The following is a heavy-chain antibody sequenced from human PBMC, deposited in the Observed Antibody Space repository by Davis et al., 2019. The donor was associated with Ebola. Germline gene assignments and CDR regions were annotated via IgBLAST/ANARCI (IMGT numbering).Heavy chain of an antibody. CDR3: ARQHSTAWSH. Sequence: GSLRLSCAVYGGSFSGYYWSWIRQTPGKGLEWIGNILNGGVTYYNPSLKSRVAISVDTSKNQFSLRLSSVTAADTAVYYCARQHSTAWSHWGQGILVVVSS. CDR1: GGSFSGYY. J-gene: IGHJ4*02. D-gene: IGHD2-21*01. V-gene: IGHV4-34*12. CDR2: ILNGGVT.